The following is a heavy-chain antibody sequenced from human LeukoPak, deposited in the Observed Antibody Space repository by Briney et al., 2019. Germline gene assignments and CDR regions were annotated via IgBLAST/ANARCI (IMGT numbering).Heavy chain of an antibody. CDR1: GGTFSSYA. CDR3: AVEGYGGNSWSGFRYYYYYGMDV. J-gene: IGHJ6*02. V-gene: IGHV1-69*13. Sequence: EASVKVSCKASGGTFSSYAISWVRQAPGQGLEWMGGIIPIFGTANYAQKFQGRVTITADESTSTAYMELSSLRSEDTAVYYCAVEGYGGNSWSGFRYYYYYGMDVWGQGTTVTVSS. D-gene: IGHD4-23*01. CDR2: IIPIFGTA.